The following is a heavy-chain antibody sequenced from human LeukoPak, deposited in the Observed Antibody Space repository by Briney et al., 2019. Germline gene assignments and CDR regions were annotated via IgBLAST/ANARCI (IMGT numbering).Heavy chain of an antibody. D-gene: IGHD6-13*01. CDR1: AFTFSSYA. CDR3: AKDLSSSWGYFDY. CDR2: ISGSGGST. Sequence: PGGSLRLSCAASAFTFSSYAMSLVRQAPGKGLEWVSAISGSGGSTYYADSVKGRFTISRDNSKNTLYLQMNSLRAEDTAVYYCAKDLSSSWGYFDYWGQGTLVTVSS. J-gene: IGHJ4*02. V-gene: IGHV3-23*01.